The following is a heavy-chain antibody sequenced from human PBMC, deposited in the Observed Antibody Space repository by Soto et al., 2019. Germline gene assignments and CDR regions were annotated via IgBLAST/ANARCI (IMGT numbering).Heavy chain of an antibody. J-gene: IGHJ4*02. CDR3: QSRTGFIY. CDR2: ISGSGSST. V-gene: IGHV3-23*01. CDR1: GFTFSNYA. D-gene: IGHD1-1*01. Sequence: VGSLRLSCASSGFTFSNYAMSWVRQAPGMGLEWVSTISGSGSSTYCADSVKGRFTISRDNSNNTLYLQMNSLRAEDTAVYYCQSRTGFIYWGQGTLVNVS.